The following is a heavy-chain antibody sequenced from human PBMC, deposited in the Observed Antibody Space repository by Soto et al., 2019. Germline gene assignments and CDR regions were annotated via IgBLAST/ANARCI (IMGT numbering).Heavy chain of an antibody. CDR3: AKDHFLSSSLFDD. Sequence: GGSLRPSCSASGFTFSTDAMSWVRQPPGKGLEWVSAISGSGGSTHYAESVKGRFTISRDNARNKLYLQMNCLRAEDTAVYYCAKDHFLSSSLFDDWGQGTLVTVSS. CDR1: GFTFSTDA. D-gene: IGHD6-13*01. CDR2: ISGSGGST. J-gene: IGHJ4*02. V-gene: IGHV3-23*01.